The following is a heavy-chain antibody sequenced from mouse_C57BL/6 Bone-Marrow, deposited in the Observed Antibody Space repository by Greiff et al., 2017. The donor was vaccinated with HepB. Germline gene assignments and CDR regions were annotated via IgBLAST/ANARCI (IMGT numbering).Heavy chain of an antibody. J-gene: IGHJ2*01. V-gene: IGHV8-8*01. Sequence: VKLVESGPGILQPSQTLSLTCSFSGFSLSTFGMGVGWIRQPSGKGLEWLAHIWWDDDKYYNPALKRRLTISEDTSKNQVILMSANVDTADTATYYCALIELLHLDYWGQGTTLTVSS. CDR2: IWWDDDK. CDR1: GFSLSTFGMG. CDR3: ALIELLHLDY. D-gene: IGHD1-1*01.